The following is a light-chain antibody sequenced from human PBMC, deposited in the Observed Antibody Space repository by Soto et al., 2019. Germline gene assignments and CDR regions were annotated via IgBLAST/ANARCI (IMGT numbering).Light chain of an antibody. CDR3: SSYAGKGV. Sequence: QSALTQPPSASGSPGQSVTISCTGTSSDDGDYNYVSWYQQHPGKAPKLMIYEVNKRPSGVPDRFSGSKSGNTASLTVSGLQAEDEADYYCSSYAGKGVFGGGTKLTVL. CDR2: EVN. CDR1: SSDDGDYNY. J-gene: IGLJ3*02. V-gene: IGLV2-8*01.